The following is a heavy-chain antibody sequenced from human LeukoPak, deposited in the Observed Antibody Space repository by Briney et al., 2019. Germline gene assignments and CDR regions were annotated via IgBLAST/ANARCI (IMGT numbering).Heavy chain of an antibody. CDR1: GFTFSSYA. J-gene: IGHJ4*02. Sequence: GGPLRLSCAASGFTFSSYAMSWVRQAPGKGLEWVSAISGSGGSTYYADSVKGRFTISRDNSKNTLYLQMNSLRAEDTAVYYCAKVTRIVTTPYYFDYWGQGTLVTVSS. D-gene: IGHD2-21*01. CDR3: AKVTRIVTTPYYFDY. CDR2: ISGSGGST. V-gene: IGHV3-23*01.